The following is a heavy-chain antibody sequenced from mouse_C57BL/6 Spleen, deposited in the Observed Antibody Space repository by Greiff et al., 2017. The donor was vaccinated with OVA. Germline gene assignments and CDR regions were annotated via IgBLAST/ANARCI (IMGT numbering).Heavy chain of an antibody. V-gene: IGHV1-74*01. Sequence: QVQLQQPGAELVKPGASVKVSCKASGYTFTSYWMHWVKPRPGQGLEWIGRIHPSDSDTNYNQKFKGKAPLTVDKSSSTAYMQLSSLTSEDSAVYYCAIERDYDYDVGYFDVWGTGTTVTVSS. D-gene: IGHD2-4*01. CDR3: AIERDYDYDVGYFDV. CDR1: GYTFTSYW. CDR2: IHPSDSDT. J-gene: IGHJ1*03.